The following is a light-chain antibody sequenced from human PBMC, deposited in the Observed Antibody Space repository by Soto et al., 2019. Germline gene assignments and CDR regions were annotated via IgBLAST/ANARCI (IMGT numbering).Light chain of an antibody. V-gene: IGLV1-44*01. CDR1: SXNIGSNT. CDR2: SNN. Sequence: QSVLTQPPSASGTPGQRVTISCSGSSXNIGSNTVNWYQQLPGTAPKLLIYSNNQRPSGVPDRFSGSKSGTSASLAISGLQSEDEADYYCAAWDDSLNGPVFGGGTK. J-gene: IGLJ3*02. CDR3: AAWDDSLNGPV.